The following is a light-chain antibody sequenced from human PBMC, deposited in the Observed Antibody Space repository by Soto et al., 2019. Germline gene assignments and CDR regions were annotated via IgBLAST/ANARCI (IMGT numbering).Light chain of an antibody. Sequence: DIVMTQSPLSLPVTPGEPASISCRSSQSLLHSNGYNYLDWYLQKPGQSPQLLIYLGSNRASGVPDRFSGSGSRTDFTLKISRVEAEDVAVYYCMQALQTPLTFGGGTKVQIK. CDR1: QSLLHSNGYNY. CDR2: LGS. V-gene: IGKV2-28*01. J-gene: IGKJ4*01. CDR3: MQALQTPLT.